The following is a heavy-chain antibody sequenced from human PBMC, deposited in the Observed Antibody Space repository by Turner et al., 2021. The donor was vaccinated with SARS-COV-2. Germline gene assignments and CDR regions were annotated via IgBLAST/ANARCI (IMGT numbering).Heavy chain of an antibody. Sequence: VQLVESGGGVGLPGRCLRLSRAQSRFCPRRTAMYWVRQAPGKGLEGVAVMWYDGSQKYHAASVRGRFTISRDNTRKTLYLQMVSLKIEDTGVDYCARHGAANGNCYCHGLDVWGRGTTVTVSS. CDR3: ARHGAANGNCYCHGLDV. CDR1: RFCPRRTA. V-gene: IGHV3-33*03. CDR2: MWYDGSQK. D-gene: IGHD6-13*01. J-gene: IGHJ6*02.